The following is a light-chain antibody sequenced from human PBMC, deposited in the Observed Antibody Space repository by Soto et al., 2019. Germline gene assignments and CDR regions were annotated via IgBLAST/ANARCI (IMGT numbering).Light chain of an antibody. V-gene: IGLV1-40*01. J-gene: IGLJ3*02. CDR2: GNI. Sequence: QSVLTQPLSVSGAPGQRVTMSCTGSSSNIGAGYDVHWFQHLPGTAPKLLIYGNINRLSGVPDRFSGSKSGTSASLAITGLQAEDEADYYCQSYDSSLSAWVFGGGTKLTVL. CDR3: QSYDSSLSAWV. CDR1: SSNIGAGYD.